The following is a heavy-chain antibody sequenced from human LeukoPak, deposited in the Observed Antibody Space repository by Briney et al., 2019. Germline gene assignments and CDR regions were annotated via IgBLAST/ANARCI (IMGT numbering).Heavy chain of an antibody. D-gene: IGHD6-13*01. CDR2: ISSSSSYI. V-gene: IGHV3-21*01. CDR3: ARETLYSSRSTALMDV. CDR1: GFTFSSYS. J-gene: IGHJ6*02. Sequence: PGGSLRLSCAASGFTFSSYSMNWVRQAPGKGLEWVSSISSSSSYIYYADSVRGRFTIPRDNAKNSLYLQMNSLRAEDTAVYYCARETLYSSRSTALMDVWGQGTTVTVSS.